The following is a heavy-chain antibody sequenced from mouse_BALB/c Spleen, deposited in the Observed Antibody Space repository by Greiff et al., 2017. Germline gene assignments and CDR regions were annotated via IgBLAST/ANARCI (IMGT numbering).Heavy chain of an antibody. CDR2: IYPGDGST. CDR3: ARGDRYFDV. V-gene: IGHV1S56*01. J-gene: IGHJ1*01. CDR1: GYTFTSYD. Sequence: QVQLKQPGAELVKPGASVKLSCKASGYTFTSYDINWVKQRPGQGLEWIGWIYPGDGSTKYNEKFKGKATLTADKSSSTAYMQLSSLTSENSAVYFCARGDRYFDVWGAGTTVTVSS.